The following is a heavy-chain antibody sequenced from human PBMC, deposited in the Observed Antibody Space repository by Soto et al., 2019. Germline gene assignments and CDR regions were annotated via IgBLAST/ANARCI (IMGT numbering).Heavy chain of an antibody. Sequence: QVQLQESGPGLVKPSETLSLTCTVSSGSISSYYWSWIRQPPGKGLEWIGYIYYSGSTNYNPSLKSRVTISVDTSKNQFSLKLSSVTAADTAVYYCARGLGYCSGGSCFNWFDPWGQGTLVTVSS. CDR1: SGSISSYY. J-gene: IGHJ5*02. CDR2: IYYSGST. V-gene: IGHV4-59*08. CDR3: ARGLGYCSGGSCFNWFDP. D-gene: IGHD2-15*01.